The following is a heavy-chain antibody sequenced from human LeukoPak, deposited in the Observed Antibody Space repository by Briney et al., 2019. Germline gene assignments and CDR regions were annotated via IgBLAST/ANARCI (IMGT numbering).Heavy chain of an antibody. J-gene: IGHJ5*02. Sequence: ASVKVSCKTSGYTFTSYDINWVRQATGQGLEWMGWMNPNSGNTGYAQKFQGRVTMTRDTSMSTAYMELSSLRSEDTAVYYCARCNITVAGIQTYNWFDPWGQGTLVTVSS. CDR3: ARCNITVAGIQTYNWFDP. D-gene: IGHD6-19*01. CDR2: MNPNSGNT. CDR1: GYTFTSYD. V-gene: IGHV1-8*01.